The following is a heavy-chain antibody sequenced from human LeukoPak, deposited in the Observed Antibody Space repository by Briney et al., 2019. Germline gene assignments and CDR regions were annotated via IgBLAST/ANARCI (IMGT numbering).Heavy chain of an antibody. CDR1: GFTFSSYW. D-gene: IGHD6-25*01. CDR2: ISSSSSYI. V-gene: IGHV3-21*01. Sequence: GGSLRLSCAASGFTFSSYWMSWVRQAPGKGLEWVSSISSSSSYIYYADSVKGRFTISRDNAKNSLYLQMNSLRAEDTAVYYCARDQNIATVPFDYWGQGTLVTVSS. CDR3: ARDQNIATVPFDY. J-gene: IGHJ4*02.